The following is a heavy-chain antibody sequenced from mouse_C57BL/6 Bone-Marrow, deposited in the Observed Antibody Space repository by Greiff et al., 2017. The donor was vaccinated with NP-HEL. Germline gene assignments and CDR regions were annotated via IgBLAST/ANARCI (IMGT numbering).Heavy chain of an antibody. J-gene: IGHJ1*03. D-gene: IGHD1-1*01. CDR1: GYTFTSYW. Sequence: QVQLQQSGAELVKPGASVKLSCKASGYTFTSYWMQWVKQRPGQGLEWIGEIDPSDSYTNYNQKFKGKATLTVDTSSSTAYMQLSSLTSEDSAVYYCASYGSSQFPYWYFDVWGTGTTVTVSS. CDR2: IDPSDSYT. CDR3: ASYGSSQFPYWYFDV. V-gene: IGHV1-50*01.